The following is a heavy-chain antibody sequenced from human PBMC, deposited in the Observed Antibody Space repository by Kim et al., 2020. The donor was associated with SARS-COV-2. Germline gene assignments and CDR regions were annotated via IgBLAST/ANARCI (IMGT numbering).Heavy chain of an antibody. Sequence: GESLKISCKGSGYSFTSYWIGRVRQMPGKGLEWMGIIYPGDSDTRYSPSFQGQVTISADKSISTAYLQWSSLKASDTAMYYCARSPVAAAGLFDYWGQGTLVTVSS. V-gene: IGHV5-51*01. CDR2: IYPGDSDT. J-gene: IGHJ4*02. CDR1: GYSFTSYW. D-gene: IGHD6-13*01. CDR3: ARSPVAAAGLFDY.